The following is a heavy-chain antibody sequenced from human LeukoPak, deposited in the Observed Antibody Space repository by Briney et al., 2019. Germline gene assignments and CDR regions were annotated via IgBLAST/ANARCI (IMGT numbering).Heavy chain of an antibody. D-gene: IGHD2-15*01. J-gene: IGHJ4*02. CDR2: ISHDGGIK. V-gene: IGHV3-48*01. Sequence: GGSLRLSCAASGFSFSRDSVNWVRQAPGKGLEWISYISHDGGIKYYADSVRGRFTISRDNAKNSLYLQMHSLRAEDTAVYFCVRDNPRCCGVVPANVDDYWGQGTLVTVSS. CDR1: GFSFSRDS. CDR3: VRDNPRCCGVVPANVDDY.